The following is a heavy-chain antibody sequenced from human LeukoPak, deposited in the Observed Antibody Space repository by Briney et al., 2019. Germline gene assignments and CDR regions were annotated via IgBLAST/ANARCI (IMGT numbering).Heavy chain of an antibody. V-gene: IGHV5-51*01. Sequence: GESLKISCKGFGYSFTNCWIGWVRQMPGKGLEWMGIIYPGDSDTRYSPSFQGQVTISADKSISTAYLQWSSLRASDTAMYYCARRVAGSYHDAFDIWGQGTMVTVSS. J-gene: IGHJ3*02. CDR1: GYSFTNCW. CDR3: ARRVAGSYHDAFDI. CDR2: IYPGDSDT. D-gene: IGHD1-26*01.